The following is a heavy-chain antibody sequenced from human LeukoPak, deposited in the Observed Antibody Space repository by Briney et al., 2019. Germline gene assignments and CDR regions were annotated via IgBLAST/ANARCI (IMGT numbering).Heavy chain of an antibody. CDR1: GYTFTGYY. CDR2: ISGNNGNT. CDR3: ARREPGSGWFRD. D-gene: IGHD6-19*01. Sequence: ASVKVSCKASGYTFTGYYMHWVRQAPGQGLEWMGWISGNNGNTNYAQKFQGRVTMTTDASTSTAYMELRSLRSDDTAVYYCARREPGSGWFRDWGQGTLVTVSS. V-gene: IGHV1-18*04. J-gene: IGHJ4*02.